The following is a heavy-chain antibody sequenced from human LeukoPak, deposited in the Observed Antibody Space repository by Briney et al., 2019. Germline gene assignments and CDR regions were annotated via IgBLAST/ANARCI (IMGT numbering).Heavy chain of an antibody. CDR3: ARGGVNYKIAGP. D-gene: IGHD3-10*01. V-gene: IGHV4-59*01. CDR1: GGSITSYY. CDR2: IYYSGST. Sequence: SETLSLTYTVSGGSITSYYWSWIRQPPGKGLEWIGYIYYSGSTNYNPSLKSRVTISVDTPKNQFSLKLSSVTAADPAVYYCARGGVNYKIAGPWGQGARVSVSS. J-gene: IGHJ5*02.